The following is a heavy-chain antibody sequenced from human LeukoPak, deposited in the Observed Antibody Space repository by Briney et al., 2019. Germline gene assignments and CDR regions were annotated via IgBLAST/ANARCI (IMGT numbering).Heavy chain of an antibody. D-gene: IGHD2-15*01. Sequence: PSETLSLTCTVSGGSISSYYWSWIRQPPGKGLEWIGYIYYSGSTNYNPSLKSRVTISVDTSKNQFSLKLSSVTAADTAVYYCARQTKVVTVFDYWGQGTLVTVSS. V-gene: IGHV4-59*08. CDR1: GGSISSYY. CDR2: IYYSGST. J-gene: IGHJ4*02. CDR3: ARQTKVVTVFDY.